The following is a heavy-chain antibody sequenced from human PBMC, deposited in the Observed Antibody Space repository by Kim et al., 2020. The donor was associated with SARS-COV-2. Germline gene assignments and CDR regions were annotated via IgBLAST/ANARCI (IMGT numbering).Heavy chain of an antibody. D-gene: IGHD3-16*01. CDR1: GGSISNGGFY. Sequence: SETLSLTCTVSGGSISNGGFYWTWIRQHPGKGLEWLGYIYSTGSTYYNQSLRSRLSISLDKSKNQFSLNLTSVTAADTAMYYCARPLRGGVGGGLSWGQGSLVTVSS. V-gene: IGHV4-31*03. CDR3: ARPLRGGVGGGLS. CDR2: IYSTGST. J-gene: IGHJ4*02.